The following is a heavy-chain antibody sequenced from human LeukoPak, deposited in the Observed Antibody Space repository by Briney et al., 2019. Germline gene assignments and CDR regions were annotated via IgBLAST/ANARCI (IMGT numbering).Heavy chain of an antibody. CDR2: ISNNGGST. J-gene: IGHJ4*02. Sequence: PGGSLRLSCSASGFTFSNYAMHWVRQAPGKGLEYVSAISNNGGSTHYADSVKGRFTISRDNSKNTLYLQMNSLRAEDTAVYYCAKEAIVATRMRGYSSSWCFDYWGQGTLVTVSS. CDR1: GFTFSNYA. V-gene: IGHV3-64*04. CDR3: AKEAIVATRMRGYSSSWCFDY. D-gene: IGHD6-13*01.